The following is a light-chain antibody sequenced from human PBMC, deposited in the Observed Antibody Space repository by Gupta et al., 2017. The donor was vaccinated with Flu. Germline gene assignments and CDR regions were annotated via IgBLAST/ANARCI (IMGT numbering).Light chain of an antibody. V-gene: IGLV1-40*01. Sequence: QSVLTQPPSVSGAPGQRVTTSCTGSSSNIGAGYDVHWYQHLPGTAPKLLIYGNSNRPSGVPDRFSGSKSGTSASLAITGLQAEDEADYYCQSYDSSLSGSRVFGGGTKLTVL. CDR1: SSNIGAGYD. CDR3: QSYDSSLSGSRV. J-gene: IGLJ3*02. CDR2: GNS.